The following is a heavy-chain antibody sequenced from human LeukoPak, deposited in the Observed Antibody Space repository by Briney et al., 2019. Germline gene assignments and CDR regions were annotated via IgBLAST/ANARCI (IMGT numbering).Heavy chain of an antibody. CDR2: ISGSGGST. D-gene: IGHD6-13*01. J-gene: IGHJ4*02. CDR3: AKLSSSWRIDY. Sequence: GRSLRLSYEASGFPFRDHAMHWVRQAPGKGLEWVSAISGSGGSTYYADSVKGRFTISRDNSKNTLYLQMNSLRAEDTAVYYCAKLSSSWRIDYWGQGTLVTVSS. V-gene: IGHV3-23*01. CDR1: GFPFRDHA.